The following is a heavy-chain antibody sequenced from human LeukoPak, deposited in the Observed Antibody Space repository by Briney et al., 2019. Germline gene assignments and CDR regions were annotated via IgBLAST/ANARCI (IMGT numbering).Heavy chain of an antibody. CDR1: GFTFSSYW. CDR2: ISYDGSNK. V-gene: IGHV3-30-3*01. D-gene: IGHD3-22*01. CDR3: ARVYDSSGYYYVQGDY. Sequence: GGSLRLSCAASGFTFSSYWMSWVRQAPGKGLEWVAVISYDGSNKYYADSVKGRFTISRDNSKNTLYLQMNSLRAEDTAVYYCARVYDSSGYYYVQGDYWGQGTLVTVSS. J-gene: IGHJ4*02.